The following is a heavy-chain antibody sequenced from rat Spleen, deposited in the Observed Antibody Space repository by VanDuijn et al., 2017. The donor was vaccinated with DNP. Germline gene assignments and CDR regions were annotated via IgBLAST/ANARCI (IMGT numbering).Heavy chain of an antibody. CDR2: ITTSGDST. CDR3: ARGGRSYFDY. Sequence: EVQLVESGGDLVQSGRSLKVSCVVSGFTFNNYWMTWIRQVPGRGLEWVASITTSGDSTSSPDSVKGRFTISRDNAKNTLYLQMNSLRSEDTATYYCARGGRSYFDYWGQGVMVTVSS. D-gene: IGHD1-11*01. CDR1: GFTFNNYW. J-gene: IGHJ2*01. V-gene: IGHV5-31*01.